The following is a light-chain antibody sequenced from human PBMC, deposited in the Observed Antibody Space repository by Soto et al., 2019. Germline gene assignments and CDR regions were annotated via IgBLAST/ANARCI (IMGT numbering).Light chain of an antibody. Sequence: EIVLTQSPGTLSLSPGERATLSCRASQSVSNNYLAWYQQKPGQAPRLLTYGASTRATGIPARFSGSGSGTEFTLTISSLQPEDFAVYYCQQYYNLPRTFGQGTKVDI. CDR1: QSVSNNY. V-gene: IGKV3D-7*01. J-gene: IGKJ1*01. CDR3: QQYYNLPRT. CDR2: GAS.